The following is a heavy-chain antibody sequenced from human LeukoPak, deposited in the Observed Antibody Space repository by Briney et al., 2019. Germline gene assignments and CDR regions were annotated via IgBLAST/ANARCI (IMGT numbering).Heavy chain of an antibody. CDR3: AKSGGFFDT. CDR2: INEDETEK. Sequence: PGGSLRLPCAVSGFTFTNYWMTWVRQAPGKGLQWVANINEDETEKFYVDSVVGRFTISRDNGKNFLYLQMNSLRPEDTAVYYCAKSGGFFDTWGQGTLVTVSS. CDR1: GFTFTNYW. J-gene: IGHJ5*02. D-gene: IGHD1-26*01. V-gene: IGHV3-7*01.